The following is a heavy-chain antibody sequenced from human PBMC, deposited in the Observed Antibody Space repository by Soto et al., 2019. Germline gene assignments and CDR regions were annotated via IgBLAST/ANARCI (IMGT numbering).Heavy chain of an antibody. CDR1: GFTVSSNY. CDR2: IYSGGST. Sequence: HPGGSLRLSCAASGFTVSSNYMSWVRQAPGKGLEWVSVIYSGGSTYYADSVKGRFTASRDNAKSTLYLQMNSLRAEDTAVYYCATAEVDYRGPGTLVTVSS. CDR3: ATAEVDY. V-gene: IGHV3-53*01. J-gene: IGHJ4*02.